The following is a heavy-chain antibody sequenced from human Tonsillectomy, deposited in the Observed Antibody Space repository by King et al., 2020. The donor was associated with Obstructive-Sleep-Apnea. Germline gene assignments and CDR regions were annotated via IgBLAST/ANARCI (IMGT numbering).Heavy chain of an antibody. J-gene: IGHJ4*02. CDR1: GFPFGPFA. CDR2: TRRHGDTV. V-gene: IGHV3-48*03. Sequence: VPLVASGAVLVPPGGSLRLSCAGSGFPFGPFALNWVRPAHGTGLAWVASTRRHGDTVSYAASVKGRFTISRANAQHSLFLQLPSLRVEDTAVYFCATTGYCSDSTCYDWGQGTLVTVAS. CDR3: ATTGYCSDSTCYD. D-gene: IGHD2-2*03.